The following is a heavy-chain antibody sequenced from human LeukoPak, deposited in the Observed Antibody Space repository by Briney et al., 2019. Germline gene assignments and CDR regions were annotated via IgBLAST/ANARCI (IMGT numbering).Heavy chain of an antibody. CDR1: GYTFTSFA. V-gene: IGHV1-69*04. D-gene: IGHD3-10*01. CDR2: IIPILGIA. J-gene: IGHJ5*02. Sequence: SVKVSCKASGYTFTSFAISWVRQAPGQGLEWMGRIIPILGIANYAQKFQGRVTITADKSTSTAYMELSSLRSEDTAVYYCARVTYLSVGDWFDPWGQGTLVTVSS. CDR3: ARVTYLSVGDWFDP.